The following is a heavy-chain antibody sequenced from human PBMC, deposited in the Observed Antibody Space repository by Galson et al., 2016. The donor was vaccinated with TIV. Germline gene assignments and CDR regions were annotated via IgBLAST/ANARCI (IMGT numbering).Heavy chain of an antibody. V-gene: IGHV1-2*04. J-gene: IGHJ6*02. CDR3: ARIVYGSSALDV. CDR2: INPKSGDT. D-gene: IGHD4-17*01. Sequence: SVKVSCKASGYTFTGNYMHWVRQAPGQGLEWMGWINPKSGDTSYAQKFQDWVNMTRDMSISTVYMEQSRLRSDDTAVYYCARIVYGSSALDVWGQGTTGTVSS. CDR1: GYTFTGNY.